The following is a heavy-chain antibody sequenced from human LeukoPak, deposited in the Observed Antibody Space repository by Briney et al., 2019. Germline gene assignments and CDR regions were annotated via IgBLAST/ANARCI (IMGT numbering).Heavy chain of an antibody. CDR3: TTDTFSARDS. J-gene: IGHJ4*02. CDR1: GYTFSRYW. D-gene: IGHD6-19*01. V-gene: IGHV3-74*01. CDR2: INEDGSST. Sequence: GGSLRLSCAASGYTFSRYWMHWVRQGPGKGLVWVSRINEDGSSTSYAESVRGRFTISRDNAKNTFDLQMNSLRAEDAAVYYCTTDTFSARDSWGQGTLVTVSS.